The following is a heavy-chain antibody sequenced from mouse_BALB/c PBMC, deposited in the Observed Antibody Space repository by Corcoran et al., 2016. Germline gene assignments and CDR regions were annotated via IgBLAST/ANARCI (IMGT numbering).Heavy chain of an antibody. Sequence: QVHLQQSGPELVKPGASVKISCKASGYSFTSYYIHWVKQRPGQGLEWIGWIFPGSGNTKYNEKFKGKATLTSDTSSSTAYMQLSSLTSEDSAVYFCARSGVTTHFDVWGAGTTVTVSS. CDR2: IFPGSGNT. D-gene: IGHD2-2*01. J-gene: IGHJ1*01. V-gene: IGHV1-66*01. CDR1: GYSFTSYY. CDR3: ARSGVTTHFDV.